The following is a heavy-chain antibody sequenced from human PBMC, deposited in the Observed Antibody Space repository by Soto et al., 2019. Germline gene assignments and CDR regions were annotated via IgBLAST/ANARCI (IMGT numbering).Heavy chain of an antibody. CDR1: GGSFSGYY. V-gene: IGHV4-34*01. D-gene: IGHD5-18*01. CDR2: INHSGST. CDR3: ARVSVDTAMSNVHYYYGMDV. J-gene: IGHJ6*02. Sequence: SETLSLTCAVYGGSFSGYYWSWIRQPPGKGLEWIGEINHSGSTNYNPSLKSRVTISVDTSKNQFSLKLSSVTAADTAVYYCARVSVDTAMSNVHYYYGMDVWGQGTTVT.